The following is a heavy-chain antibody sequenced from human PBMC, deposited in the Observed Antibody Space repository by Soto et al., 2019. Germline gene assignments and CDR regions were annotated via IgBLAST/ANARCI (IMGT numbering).Heavy chain of an antibody. CDR3: VRDTSSGWLLKDH. J-gene: IGHJ4*02. CDR2: ISWNSGSI. V-gene: IGHV3-9*01. Sequence: EVDLVESGGGLAQPGRSLRLSCVASGFTFDDHGMHWVRQIPGRGLEWVSGISWNSGSIGYAESVKGRFTIFRDNAKNSLYLEMNSLRQEDTALYYCVRDTSSGWLLKDHWGQGVQVSVSS. CDR1: GFTFDDHG. D-gene: IGHD3-9*01.